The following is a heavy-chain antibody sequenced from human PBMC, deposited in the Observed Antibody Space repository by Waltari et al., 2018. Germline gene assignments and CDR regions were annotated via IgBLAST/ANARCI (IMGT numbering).Heavy chain of an antibody. Sequence: FSDLYIHWGRQAPGQGLEWMGWMNPNSGGTNYAQKFQGRVTMTRDTSTSTAYMELTRMTSDDTAIYYCARDGGFDFWGQGSLVTVSS. CDR3: ARDGGFDF. CDR2: MNPNSGGT. V-gene: IGHV1-2*02. D-gene: IGHD2-15*01. CDR1: FSDLY. J-gene: IGHJ4*02.